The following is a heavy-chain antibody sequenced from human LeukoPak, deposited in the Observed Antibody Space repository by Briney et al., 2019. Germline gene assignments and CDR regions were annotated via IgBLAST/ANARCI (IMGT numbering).Heavy chain of an antibody. CDR1: GYTFTSYD. CDR3: ARGQSSDGYGSGPDFDY. J-gene: IGHJ4*02. Sequence: ASVKVSCKASGYTFTSYDINWVRQATGQGLEWMGWMNPNSGNTGYAQKFQGRVTMTRNTSISTAYMELSSLRSEDTAMYYCARGQSSDGYGSGPDFDYWGQGTLVTVSS. CDR2: MNPNSGNT. V-gene: IGHV1-8*01. D-gene: IGHD3-10*01.